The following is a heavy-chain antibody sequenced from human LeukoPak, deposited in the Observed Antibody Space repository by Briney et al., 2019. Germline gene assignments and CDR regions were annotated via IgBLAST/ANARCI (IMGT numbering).Heavy chain of an antibody. V-gene: IGHV4-31*03. Sequence: SETLSLICTVSGGSISSGGYYWSWIRQHPGKGLEWIGYIYYSGSTYYNPSLKSRVTISVDTSKNQFSLKLSSVTAADTAVYNCASGITMIQGAFDIWGQGIMVTVSS. D-gene: IGHD3-22*01. CDR1: GGSISSGGYY. J-gene: IGHJ3*02. CDR2: IYYSGST. CDR3: ASGITMIQGAFDI.